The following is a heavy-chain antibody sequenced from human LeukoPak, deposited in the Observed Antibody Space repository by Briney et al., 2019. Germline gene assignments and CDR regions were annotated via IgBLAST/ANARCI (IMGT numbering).Heavy chain of an antibody. D-gene: IGHD3-10*01. J-gene: IGHJ4*02. CDR2: IYSGGST. CDR3: ASGSGSYQPLFDY. CDR1: GFTVSSNY. V-gene: IGHV3-66*01. Sequence: QPGGSLRLSCAASGFTVSSNYMSWVRQAPGKGLEWVSVIYSGGSTYYADSVKGRFTISRDNSKNTLYLQMNSLRAEDTAVYYCASGSGSYQPLFDYWGQGTLVTVSS.